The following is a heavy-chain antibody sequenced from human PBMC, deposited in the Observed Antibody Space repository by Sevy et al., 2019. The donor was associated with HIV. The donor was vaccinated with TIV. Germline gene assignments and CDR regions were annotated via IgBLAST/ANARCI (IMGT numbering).Heavy chain of an antibody. CDR3: ANAYSGSYSHSYLFALDV. CDR1: GFSFSYYG. CDR2: ISHDGINE. Sequence: GGSLRLSCIGSGFSFSYYGIHWVRQAPGKGLDWVALISHDGINEYYANSVKGRFTISRDNSKNTVYLEMNSLRNEDTAIYFCANAYSGSYSHSYLFALDVWGQGTTVTVSS. J-gene: IGHJ6*02. V-gene: IGHV3-30*18. D-gene: IGHD1-26*01.